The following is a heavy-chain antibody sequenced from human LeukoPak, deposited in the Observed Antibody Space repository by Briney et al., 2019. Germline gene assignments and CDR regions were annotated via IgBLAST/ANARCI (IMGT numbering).Heavy chain of an antibody. CDR2: ISYDGSNK. CDR3: AKDILGYSSGNFDY. CDR1: GFTFSRYA. D-gene: IGHD6-19*01. Sequence: HPGGSLRLSCAASGFTFSRYAMNWVRQAPGKGLEWVAVISYDGSNKYYADSVKGRFTISRDNSKNTLYLQMNSLRAEDTAVYYCAKDILGYSSGNFDYWGQGTLVTVSS. J-gene: IGHJ4*02. V-gene: IGHV3-30-3*01.